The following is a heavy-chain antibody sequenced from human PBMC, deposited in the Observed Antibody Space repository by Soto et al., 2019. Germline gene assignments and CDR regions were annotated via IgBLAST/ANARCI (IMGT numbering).Heavy chain of an antibody. J-gene: IGHJ5*02. CDR1: GYTFTTYG. CDR2: ISAYNGNT. Sequence: QVQLVQSGAEVKKPGASVKVSCKASGYTFTTYGISWVRQAPGQGLEWMGWISAYNGNTNYAQKVQGRVTMTTDTSTRTAYMELRSLRSDDTAVYYCAGARFPTAADEGWFDPWGQGTLVTVSS. D-gene: IGHD6-13*01. V-gene: IGHV1-18*01. CDR3: AGARFPTAADEGWFDP.